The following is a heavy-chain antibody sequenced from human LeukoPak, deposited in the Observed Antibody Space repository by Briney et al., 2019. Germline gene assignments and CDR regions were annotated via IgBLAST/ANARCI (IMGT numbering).Heavy chain of an antibody. Sequence: GESLKISCKGSGYSFPSYWIGWVRQMSGKGLEWMGIIFPGDSDTRYNPSFQGQVTISADKSISTAYLQWSSLKASDTAMYYCARLETGTTDPFDYWGQGTLLIVSS. CDR2: IFPGDSDT. CDR3: ARLETGTTDPFDY. V-gene: IGHV5-51*01. D-gene: IGHD1-1*01. CDR1: GYSFPSYW. J-gene: IGHJ4*02.